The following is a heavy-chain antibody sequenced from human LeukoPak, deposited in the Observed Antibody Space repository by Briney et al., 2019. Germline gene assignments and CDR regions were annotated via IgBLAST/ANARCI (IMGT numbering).Heavy chain of an antibody. CDR2: ISYGGSNK. CDR3: ARAGGSDAFDI. D-gene: IGHD3-16*01. CDR1: GFTFSSYA. Sequence: GGSLRLSCAASGFTFSSYAMHWVHQAPGKGLEWVAVISYGGSNKYYADSVKGRFTISRDNSKNTLYLQMNSLRAEDTAVYYCARAGGSDAFDIWGQGTMVTVSS. J-gene: IGHJ3*02. V-gene: IGHV3-30*04.